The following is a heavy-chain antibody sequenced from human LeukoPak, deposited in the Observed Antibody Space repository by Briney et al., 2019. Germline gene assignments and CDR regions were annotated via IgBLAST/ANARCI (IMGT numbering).Heavy chain of an antibody. CDR2: INHSGST. CDR1: GGSISSGSYY. CDR3: ARLRGGGNSLYYFDY. Sequence: SQTLSLTCTVSGGSISSGSYYWSWIRQPPGKGLEWIGEINHSGSTNYNPSLKSRVTISVDTSKNQFSLKLSSVTAADTAVYYCARLRGGGNSLYYFDYWGQGTLVTVSS. J-gene: IGHJ4*02. D-gene: IGHD3-16*01. V-gene: IGHV4-39*07.